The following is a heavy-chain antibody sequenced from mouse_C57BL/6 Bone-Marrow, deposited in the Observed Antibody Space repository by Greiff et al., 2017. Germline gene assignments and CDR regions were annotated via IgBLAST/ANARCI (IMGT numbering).Heavy chain of an antibody. V-gene: IGHV1-50*01. Sequence: VQLQQSGAELVKPGASVKLSCKASGYTFTSYWMQWVKQRPGQGLEWIGEIDPSDSYTNYNQKFKGKATLTVDTSSSTAYMQLSSLTSEDSAVYYCARDYYGSSYGYWGQGTTLTVSS. J-gene: IGHJ2*01. D-gene: IGHD1-1*01. CDR1: GYTFTSYW. CDR3: ARDYYGSSYGY. CDR2: IDPSDSYT.